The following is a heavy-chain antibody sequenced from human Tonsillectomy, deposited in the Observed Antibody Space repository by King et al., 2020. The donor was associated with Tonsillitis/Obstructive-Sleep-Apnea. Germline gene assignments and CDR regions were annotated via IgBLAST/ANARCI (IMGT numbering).Heavy chain of an antibody. CDR1: GGTFSSYA. Sequence: QLVQSGAEVKKPGSSVKVSCKASGGTFSSYAIGWVRQAPGQGLEWMGGIIPIFGTANHAQKFQGRVTITADESTSTAYMELSSLRSEDTAVYYCARERPFCSDTSCPPNYYYYYIDVWGKGTTVTVSS. J-gene: IGHJ6*03. D-gene: IGHD2-2*01. CDR3: ARERPFCSDTSCPPNYYYYYIDV. CDR2: IIPIFGTA. V-gene: IGHV1-69*01.